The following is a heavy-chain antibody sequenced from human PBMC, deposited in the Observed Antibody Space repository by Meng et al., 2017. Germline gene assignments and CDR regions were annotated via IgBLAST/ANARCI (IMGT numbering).Heavy chain of an antibody. CDR1: GGSISSSYC. CDR3: ARVVAATTLFLDY. D-gene: IGHD2-15*01. CDR2: IYHSGST. J-gene: IGHJ4*02. Sequence: QELLQQCGRGLVMPSSTISLTCAVAGGSISSSYCWSWVRKPPGKGLEWIGEIYHSGSTNYNPSLKSRVTISVDKSKNQFSLKLSSVTAADTAVYYCARVVAATTLFLDYWGQGTLVTVSS. V-gene: IGHV4-4*02.